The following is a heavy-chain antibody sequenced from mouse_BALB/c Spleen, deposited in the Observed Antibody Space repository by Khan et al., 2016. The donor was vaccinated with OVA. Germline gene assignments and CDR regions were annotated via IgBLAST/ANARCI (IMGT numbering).Heavy chain of an antibody. Sequence: VQLQESGPGLVQPSQSLSITCTVSGFSLTSYGVHWVRQSPGKGLEWMGGIWNGGSTDYNAAFISRLSISKDNSKSQVFFKMNSLQANDSAIYYCARNYDYDEGLAYWGQGTLVTVSA. J-gene: IGHJ3*01. CDR1: GFSLTSYG. CDR2: IWNGGST. CDR3: ARNYDYDEGLAY. V-gene: IGHV2-2*02. D-gene: IGHD2-4*01.